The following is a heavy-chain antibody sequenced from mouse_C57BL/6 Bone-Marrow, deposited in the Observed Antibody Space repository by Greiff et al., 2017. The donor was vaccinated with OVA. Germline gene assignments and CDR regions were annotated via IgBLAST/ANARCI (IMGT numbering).Heavy chain of an antibody. V-gene: IGHV1-53*01. CDR1: GYTFTSYW. J-gene: IGHJ3*01. Sequence: QVHVKQPGTELVKPGASVKLSCKASGYTFTSYWMHWVKQRPGQGLEWIGNINPSNGGTNYNEKFKSKATLTVDKSSSTAYMQLSSLTSEDSAVYYCARYYYGSSLGAYWGQGTLVTVSA. CDR2: INPSNGGT. CDR3: ARYYYGSSLGAY. D-gene: IGHD1-1*01.